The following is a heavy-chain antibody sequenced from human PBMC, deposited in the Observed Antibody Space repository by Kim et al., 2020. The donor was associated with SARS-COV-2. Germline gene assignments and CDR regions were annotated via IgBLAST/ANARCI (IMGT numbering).Heavy chain of an antibody. J-gene: IGHJ4*02. D-gene: IGHD6-13*01. V-gene: IGHV3-48*02. Sequence: DSVQGRFTISRDNAKSSLYLQMNSLRDEDTAVYYCARDHSSSWYSFDYWGQGTLVTVSS. CDR3: ARDHSSSWYSFDY.